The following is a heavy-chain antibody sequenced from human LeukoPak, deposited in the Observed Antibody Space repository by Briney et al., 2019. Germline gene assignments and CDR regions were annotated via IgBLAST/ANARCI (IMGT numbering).Heavy chain of an antibody. V-gene: IGHV1-18*01. Sequence: ASVKVSCKASGYTFTSYGISWVRQAPGQGLEWMGWISAYNGSTNYAQKLQGRVTMTTDTSTSTAYMELRSLRSDDTAVYYCARVGLRTTHVDFDYWGQGTLVTVSS. J-gene: IGHJ4*02. D-gene: IGHD4-11*01. CDR1: GYTFTSYG. CDR3: ARVGLRTTHVDFDY. CDR2: ISAYNGST.